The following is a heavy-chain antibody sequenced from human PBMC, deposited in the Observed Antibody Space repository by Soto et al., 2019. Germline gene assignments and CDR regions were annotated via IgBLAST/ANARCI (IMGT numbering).Heavy chain of an antibody. D-gene: IGHD4-17*01. CDR3: AKVTTGAVYFDY. CDR1: GFTFSSYG. V-gene: IGHV3-30*18. CDR2: ISYDGSNK. J-gene: IGHJ4*02. Sequence: GGSLRLSCAASGFTFSSYGMHWVRQAPGKGLEWVAVISYDGSNKYYADSVKGRFIISRDNSKNTLYLQMNSLRAEDTAVYYCAKVTTGAVYFDYWGQGTLVTVSS.